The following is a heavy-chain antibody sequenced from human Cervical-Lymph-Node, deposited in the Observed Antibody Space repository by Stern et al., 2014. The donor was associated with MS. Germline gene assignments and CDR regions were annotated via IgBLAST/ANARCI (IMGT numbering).Heavy chain of an antibody. J-gene: IGHJ3*02. CDR1: GLTFSTSV. D-gene: IGHD2/OR15-2a*01. CDR3: ATSTASDAFDI. V-gene: IGHV3-33*01. CDR2: GWNEGSKE. Sequence: QVQLVQSGGGVVQPGRSLRLSCVASGLTFSTSVMHWVRQAPGKGLEWLAVGWNEGSKEHVTDSVKGRFSTSRYTAKNTLHLQMSSLRAEDTAVYFCATSTASDAFDIWGQGTLVTVSS.